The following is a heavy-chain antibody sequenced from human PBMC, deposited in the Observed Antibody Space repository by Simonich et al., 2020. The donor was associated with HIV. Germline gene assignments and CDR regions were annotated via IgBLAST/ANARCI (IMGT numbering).Heavy chain of an antibody. V-gene: IGHV4-34*01. D-gene: IGHD4-17*01. CDR1: GGSLSGYY. Sequence: QVQLQQWGAGRLKPSETLSLTCAVYGGSLSGYYWSGIHQPPGKGGEWIGENNHRVSTNYNPPRKSRVTISVDTSKNQVSLKLSSVTAADTAVYYCARRHPTTVTTPYFDYWGQGTLVTVSS. J-gene: IGHJ4*02. CDR3: ARRHPTTVTTPYFDY. CDR2: NNHRVST.